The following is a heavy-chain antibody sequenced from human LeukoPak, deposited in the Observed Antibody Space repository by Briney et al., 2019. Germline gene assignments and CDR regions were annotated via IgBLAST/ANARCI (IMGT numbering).Heavy chain of an antibody. V-gene: IGHV4-31*03. J-gene: IGHJ3*02. CDR1: GGSISSGGYY. CDR3: ARGEALRAFDI. Sequence: SSETLSLTCTVSGGSISSGGYYWSWIRQHPGKGLEWIGYIYYSGSTYYNPSLKSRVTISVDTSKNQFSLKLSSVTAADTVVYYCARGEALRAFDIWGQGTMVTVSS. CDR2: IYYSGST.